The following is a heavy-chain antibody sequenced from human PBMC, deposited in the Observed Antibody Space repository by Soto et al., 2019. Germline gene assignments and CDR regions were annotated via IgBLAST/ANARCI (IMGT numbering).Heavy chain of an antibody. CDR2: IYYSGST. D-gene: IGHD3-3*01. CDR3: ARGGRITIFGVVREGMDV. J-gene: IGHJ6*02. V-gene: IGHV4-61*01. CDR1: GGSVSSGIYY. Sequence: LSLTCTVSGGSVSSGIYYWSWIRQPPGKGLEWIGYIYYSGSTNYNPSLKSRVTISVDTSKNQFSLKLSSVTAADTAVYYCARGGRITIFGVVREGMDVRGQGTTVTVSS.